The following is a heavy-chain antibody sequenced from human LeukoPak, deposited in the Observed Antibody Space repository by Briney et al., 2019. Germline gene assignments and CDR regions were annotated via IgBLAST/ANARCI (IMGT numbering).Heavy chain of an antibody. Sequence: GGSLRLSCAASGFTFSSYWMSWVRQAPGKGREWVASIKQDGSEKYYVDSVKGRFTISRDNAKNSLYLQMNSLRAEDTAVYYCAREYGSGWAFDYWGQGTLVTVSS. J-gene: IGHJ4*02. D-gene: IGHD6-19*01. CDR2: IKQDGSEK. CDR3: AREYGSGWAFDY. CDR1: GFTFSSYW. V-gene: IGHV3-7*01.